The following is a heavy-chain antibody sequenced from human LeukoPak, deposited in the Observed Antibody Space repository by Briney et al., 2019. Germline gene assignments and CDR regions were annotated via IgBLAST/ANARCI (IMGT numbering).Heavy chain of an antibody. Sequence: SVKVSCKASGFTFSSSAMQWVRQARGQRLEWIGWIVVGSGNTNYAQKFQERVTITRDMSTSTTYMELSSLRSEDTAVYYCGADLTMVRGVPRWFDPWGQGTLVTVSS. D-gene: IGHD3-10*01. CDR1: GFTFSSSA. V-gene: IGHV1-58*02. CDR3: GADLTMVRGVPRWFDP. J-gene: IGHJ5*02. CDR2: IVVGSGNT.